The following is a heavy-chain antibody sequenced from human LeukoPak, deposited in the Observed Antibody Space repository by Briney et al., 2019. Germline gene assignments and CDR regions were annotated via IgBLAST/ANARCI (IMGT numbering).Heavy chain of an antibody. V-gene: IGHV3-30*18. Sequence: GGSLRLSCAASGFTFSSYGMHWVRQAPGKGLEWVAVISYDGSNKYYADSVKGRFTISRDNSKNTLYLQMNSLRAEDTAVYYCAKEIAYCGGDCYSLDYWGQGTLVTVSS. CDR3: AKEIAYCGGDCYSLDY. D-gene: IGHD2-21*02. CDR1: GFTFSSYG. J-gene: IGHJ4*02. CDR2: ISYDGSNK.